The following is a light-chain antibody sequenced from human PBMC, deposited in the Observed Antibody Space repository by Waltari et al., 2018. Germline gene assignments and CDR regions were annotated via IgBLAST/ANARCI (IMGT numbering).Light chain of an antibody. CDR3: SSYTSSSTPYV. CDR1: RRAVGGYNY. J-gene: IGLJ1*01. Sequence: QSALTQPASVSGSPAQSLTISCPGTRRAVGGYNYVPWSQQHPGKAPKLMIYEVSNRPSGVSNRFSGSKSGNTASLTISGLQAEDEADYYCSSYTSSSTPYVFGTGTKVTVL. CDR2: EVS. V-gene: IGLV2-14*01.